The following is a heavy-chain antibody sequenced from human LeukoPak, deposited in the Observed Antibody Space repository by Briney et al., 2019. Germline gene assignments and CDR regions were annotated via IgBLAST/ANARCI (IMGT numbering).Heavy chain of an antibody. CDR1: GGSISSYY. Sequence: SETLSLTCTVSGGSISSYYWSWIRQPPGKGLAWIGYIYYSGSTNYNPSLKSRVTISVDTSKNQFSLKLSSVTAADTAVYYCARALYSYGYTYFDYWGQGTLVTVSS. CDR3: ARALYSYGYTYFDY. V-gene: IGHV4-59*01. J-gene: IGHJ4*02. D-gene: IGHD5-18*01. CDR2: IYYSGST.